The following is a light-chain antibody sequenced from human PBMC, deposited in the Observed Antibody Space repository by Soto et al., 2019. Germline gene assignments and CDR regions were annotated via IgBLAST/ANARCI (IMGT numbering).Light chain of an antibody. J-gene: IGLJ2*01. CDR3: GTWDSSLSAEV. CDR1: SSNIGNNY. V-gene: IGLV1-51*01. CDR2: DNN. Sequence: QSVLTQPPSVSAAPGQKVTISCSGSSSNIGNNYVSWYQQLPGTAPKLLIYDNNKRPSGIPDRFSGSKSGTSATLGITGLQTGDEADYYCGTWDSSLSAEVFGGGTKFTVL.